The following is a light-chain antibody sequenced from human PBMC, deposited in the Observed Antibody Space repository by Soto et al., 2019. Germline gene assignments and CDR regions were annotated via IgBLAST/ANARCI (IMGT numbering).Light chain of an antibody. J-gene: IGKJ1*01. Sequence: DIQMTQSPSSLSASVGDSVTITCQASQDIYDYLNWYQHKPGKAPRLLIYTASNLETGVPSRFSGSGSGTEFILTINNLQPEDFASYFCLQVYSFPRTFGLGTKVDIK. CDR2: TAS. CDR1: QDIYDY. CDR3: LQVYSFPRT. V-gene: IGKV1-33*01.